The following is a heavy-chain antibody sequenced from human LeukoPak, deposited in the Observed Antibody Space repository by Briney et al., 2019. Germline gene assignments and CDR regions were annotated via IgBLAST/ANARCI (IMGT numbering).Heavy chain of an antibody. D-gene: IGHD6-19*01. V-gene: IGHV1-69*13. CDR3: ARTVVGAVAGTDSYYFDY. CDR1: GGTFSSYA. J-gene: IGHJ4*02. CDR2: IIPIFGTA. Sequence: SVKVSCKASGGTFSSYAISWVRQAPGQGLEWMGGIIPIFGTANYAQKFQGRVTITADESTSTAYMELSSLRSEDTAVYYCARTVVGAVAGTDSYYFDYWGQGTLVTVSS.